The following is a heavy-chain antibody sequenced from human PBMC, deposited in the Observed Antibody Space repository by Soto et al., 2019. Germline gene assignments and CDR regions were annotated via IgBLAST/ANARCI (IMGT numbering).Heavy chain of an antibody. CDR1: GYTFTGYY. D-gene: IGHD3-3*01. CDR2: INPNSGGT. CDR3: ARERITIFGVVYYYGMDV. J-gene: IGHJ6*02. Sequence: ASVKVSCKASGYTFTGYYMHWVRQAPGQGLEWMGWINPNSGGTNYAQKFQGWVTMTRDTSISTAYMELSRLRSDDTAVYYCARERITIFGVVYYYGMDVWGQGTTVTV. V-gene: IGHV1-2*04.